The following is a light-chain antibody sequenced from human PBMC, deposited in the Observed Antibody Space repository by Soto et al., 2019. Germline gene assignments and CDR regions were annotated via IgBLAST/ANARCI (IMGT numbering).Light chain of an antibody. CDR3: QQRSNWPQIT. CDR1: QCVSKY. Sequence: EIVLTQSPATLSLSPGERAPLSCRASQCVSKYLAWYQQKPGQAPRLLIHDASNRATGIPARFSGSGSGTDFTLTISSLEPEDFGVYYGQQRSNWPQITFGGGTKVEIK. CDR2: DAS. J-gene: IGKJ4*01. V-gene: IGKV3-11*01.